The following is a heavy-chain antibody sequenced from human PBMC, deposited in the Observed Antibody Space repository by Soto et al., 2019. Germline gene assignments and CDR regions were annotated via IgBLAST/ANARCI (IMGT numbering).Heavy chain of an antibody. Sequence: QVQLQESGPGLVKPSGTLSLTCAVSAGSFTSNNWWTWLRQPPGQGLALIGEIYRTGTTNYNPSLKSRVTISLDTSENLFSLKVTSLTAADTAVYYCASRDPGTSVDYWGQGTLVTVSS. D-gene: IGHD1-7*01. V-gene: IGHV4-4*02. CDR1: AGSFTSNNW. CDR3: ASRDPGTSVDY. CDR2: IYRTGTT. J-gene: IGHJ4*02.